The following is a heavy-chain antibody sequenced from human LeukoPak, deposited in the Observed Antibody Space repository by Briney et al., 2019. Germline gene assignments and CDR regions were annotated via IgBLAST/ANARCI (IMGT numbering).Heavy chain of an antibody. CDR2: INHSGST. CDR3: ARGISNYGDYYYYYYYMDV. CDR1: GGSFSGYY. J-gene: IGHJ6*03. D-gene: IGHD4-17*01. V-gene: IGHV4-34*01. Sequence: SETLSLTCAVYGGSFSGYYWSWIRQPPGKGLEWIGEINHSGSTNYNPSLKSRVTISVDTSKNQFSLKLSSETAADTAVYYCARGISNYGDYYYYYYYMDVWGKGTTVTVSS.